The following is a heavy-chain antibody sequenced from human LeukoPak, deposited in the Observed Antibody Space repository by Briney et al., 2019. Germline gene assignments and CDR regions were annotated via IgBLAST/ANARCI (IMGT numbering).Heavy chain of an antibody. J-gene: IGHJ4*02. Sequence: EGTLRLSCAASGFTFSSYGMSWVRQAPGKGLEWVSAISGSGGSTYYADSVKGRFTISRDNSKNTLYLQMNSLRAEDTAVYYCAKVVEWELLCWGQGTLVTVSS. CDR2: ISGSGGST. V-gene: IGHV3-23*01. D-gene: IGHD1-26*01. CDR1: GFTFSSYG. CDR3: AKVVEWELLC.